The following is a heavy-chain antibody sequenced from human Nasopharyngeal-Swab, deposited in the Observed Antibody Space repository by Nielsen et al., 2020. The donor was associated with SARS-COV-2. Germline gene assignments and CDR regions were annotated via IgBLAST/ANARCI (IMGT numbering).Heavy chain of an antibody. CDR3: AREQGYQVLLDYFYHGLDV. V-gene: IGHV3-11*01. CDR1: GFTISDYY. Sequence: GRSLRLSCAASGFTISDYYMAWIRQAPGRGLEWVSYISTRGRRTDSADSVKGRFTIPRDNANNLLFLHMSRLRGEDTAVYYCAREQGYQVLLDYFYHGLDVWGHGTAVTVSS. J-gene: IGHJ6*02. D-gene: IGHD6-13*01. CDR2: ISTRGRRT.